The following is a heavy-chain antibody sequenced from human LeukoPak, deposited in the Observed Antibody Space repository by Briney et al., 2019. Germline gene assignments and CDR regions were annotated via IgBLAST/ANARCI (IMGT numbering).Heavy chain of an antibody. CDR1: GFTLRSYW. D-gene: IGHD2-8*01. CDR2: INSDGGST. J-gene: IGHJ3*02. CDR3: ASMNGHAFDI. Sequence: PGVSLRLYCAASGFTLRSYWMHWVRQARGKGLVWVSGINSDGGSTRYADSVKGRFIITRDNAKNMLYLQMNSLRAEDTAVYYCASMNGHAFDIWGQGTRVTVSS. V-gene: IGHV3-74*01.